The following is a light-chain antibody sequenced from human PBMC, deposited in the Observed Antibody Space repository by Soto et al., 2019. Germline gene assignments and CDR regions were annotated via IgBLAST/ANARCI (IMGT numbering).Light chain of an antibody. CDR1: QSVSSY. J-gene: IGKJ1*01. CDR3: QQRTNWWT. V-gene: IGKV3-11*01. CDR2: DAS. Sequence: EIVLTQSPATLSLSPGERATLSCRASQSVSSYLAWYQQKPGQAPRLLIHDASNRATGIPVRFSGSGSGTDFTLTISSLEPEDFAVYYCQQRTNWWTFGQGTKVEIK.